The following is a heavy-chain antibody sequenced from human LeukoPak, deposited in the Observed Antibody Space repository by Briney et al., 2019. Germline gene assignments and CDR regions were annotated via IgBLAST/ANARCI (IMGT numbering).Heavy chain of an antibody. CDR1: GGSISSYY. CDR2: IYYSGST. D-gene: IGHD1-26*01. J-gene: IGHJ4*02. CDR3: ARGGSYSTPFDY. Sequence: SETLSLTCTVSGGSISSYYWSWIRQPPGKGLEWIGYIYYSGSTNYNPSLKSRVTISVDTSKNQFSLKLNSVTAADTAVYYCARGGSYSTPFDYWGQGTLVTVSS. V-gene: IGHV4-59*01.